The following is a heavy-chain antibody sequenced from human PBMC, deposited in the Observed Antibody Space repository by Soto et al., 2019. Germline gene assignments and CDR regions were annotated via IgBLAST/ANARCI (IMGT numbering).Heavy chain of an antibody. CDR1: GDSISSSY. D-gene: IGHD2-2*01. Sequence: SETLSLTCTVSGDSISSSYWSWIRLAPGKGLEWIGNIYYSGRTNYNPSLKTRVTISVDTSKTQISLKLISVTAADTAVYYCARDGVYCISTTCFGFFDSWGQGTLVTVSS. CDR2: IYYSGRT. J-gene: IGHJ4*02. V-gene: IGHV4-59*01. CDR3: ARDGVYCISTTCFGFFDS.